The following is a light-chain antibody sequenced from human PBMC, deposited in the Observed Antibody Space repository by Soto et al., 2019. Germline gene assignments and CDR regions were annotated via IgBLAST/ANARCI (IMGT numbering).Light chain of an antibody. Sequence: QSALTQPASVSGSPGQSITISCTGTSSDVGGYNYVSWYQQHPGKAPKLMIYEVSNRPSGVSNRFSGSKSGNTASLTISGRQAEDEADYYCGSYTTTSTLLFVGGTTLTVL. V-gene: IGLV2-14*01. CDR1: SSDVGGYNY. CDR3: GSYTTTSTLL. CDR2: EVS. J-gene: IGLJ2*01.